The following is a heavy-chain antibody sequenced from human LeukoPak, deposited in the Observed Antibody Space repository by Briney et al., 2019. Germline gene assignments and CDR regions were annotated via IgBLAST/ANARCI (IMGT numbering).Heavy chain of an antibody. CDR3: ARDERLLSFLK. V-gene: IGHV3-23*01. J-gene: IGHJ4*02. D-gene: IGHD3-3*01. Sequence: HPGGSLRLSCAASGFTFSSSGMIWVRQAPGKGLEWVSAISGSGDRTYHADSVKGRFTISRDNSKNTLYLHMNSLRAEDTAVYYCARDERLLSFLKWGQGTLVTVSS. CDR1: GFTFSSSG. CDR2: ISGSGDRT.